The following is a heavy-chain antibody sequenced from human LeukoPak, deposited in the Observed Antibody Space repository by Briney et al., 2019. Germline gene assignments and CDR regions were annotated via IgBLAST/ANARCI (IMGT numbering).Heavy chain of an antibody. D-gene: IGHD2-2*01. J-gene: IGHJ4*02. CDR3: ARVPGYCSSTSCPYYFDY. V-gene: IGHV4-31*03. CDR2: IYYSGST. CDR1: GDSINSGGYY. Sequence: SETLSLTCTVSGDSINSGGYYWSWIRQHPGKGLEWIGYIYYSGSTYYNPSLKSRVTISVDTSKNQFSLKLSSVTAADTAVYYCARVPGYCSSTSCPYYFDYWGQGTLVTVSS.